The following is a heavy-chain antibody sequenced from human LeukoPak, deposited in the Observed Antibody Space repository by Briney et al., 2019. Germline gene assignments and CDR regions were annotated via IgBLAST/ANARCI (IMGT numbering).Heavy chain of an antibody. Sequence: GGSLRLSCAASGFTFSNSWMHWVRQAPGKGLLWVSRNNADGSSTDYADSVRGRFTVSRDNAKNILYLQMNSLRAEDTAVYYCIREIPNSGGDCLGYWGQGALVTVSS. D-gene: IGHD2-21*01. CDR1: GFTFSNSW. V-gene: IGHV3-74*01. CDR2: NNADGSST. CDR3: IREIPNSGGDCLGY. J-gene: IGHJ4*02.